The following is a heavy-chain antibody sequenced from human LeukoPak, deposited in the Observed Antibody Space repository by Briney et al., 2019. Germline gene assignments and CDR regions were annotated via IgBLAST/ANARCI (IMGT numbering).Heavy chain of an antibody. V-gene: IGHV5-51*01. Sequence: GESLKISCKVSGYILTRNWIGWVRQVPGKGLEWMGLVYPGDSDTKYSPSFQGQVTFSVDKSISTAYLQWSSLKASDTAMYYCAREGGAAAETYYYYYYMDVWGKGTTVTISS. CDR3: AREGGAAAETYYYYYYMDV. D-gene: IGHD6-13*01. CDR2: VYPGDSDT. CDR1: GYILTRNW. J-gene: IGHJ6*03.